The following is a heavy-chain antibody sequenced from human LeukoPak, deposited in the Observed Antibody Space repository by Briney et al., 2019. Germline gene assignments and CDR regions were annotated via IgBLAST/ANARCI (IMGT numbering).Heavy chain of an antibody. V-gene: IGHV3-23*01. CDR2: ISPSGDTT. D-gene: IGHD6-25*01. J-gene: IGHJ6*02. Sequence: PGGPLRLSCVDSRFAFSSRTMSWVRQAPGKGLEWLSSISPSGDTTYYADSVKGRLTVPRDNSKNTLYLQMDSLRAEDTAMYYCAKKESSGDYGLDVWGQGTTVAVSS. CDR1: RFAFSSRT. CDR3: AKKESSGDYGLDV.